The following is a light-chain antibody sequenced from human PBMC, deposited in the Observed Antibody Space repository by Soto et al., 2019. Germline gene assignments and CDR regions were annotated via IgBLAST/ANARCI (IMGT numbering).Light chain of an antibody. CDR1: QSVSTN. CDR3: QQYNNWPPFT. Sequence: EIVMTQSPATLSVSPGETATLSCRASQSVSTNLAWYQQKPGQAPRLLIFGASTRATGIPARFSGGGSGTDFTLTITSLQSADFAVYYCQQYNNWPPFTFGPGTKVDIK. J-gene: IGKJ3*01. V-gene: IGKV3-15*01. CDR2: GAS.